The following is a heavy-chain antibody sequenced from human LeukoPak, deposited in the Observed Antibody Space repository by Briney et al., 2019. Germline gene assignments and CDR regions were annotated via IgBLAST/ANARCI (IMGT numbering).Heavy chain of an antibody. CDR3: ASQRGIQLWFNPFDY. Sequence: GGSLRLSCAASGFTVSSNYMSWVRQAPGKGLEWVSVIYSDGRTYYADSVKGRFTISRDNSKNTLYLETNSLRAEDTAVYYCASQRGIQLWFNPFDYWGQGTLVTVSS. V-gene: IGHV3-53*01. CDR2: IYSDGRT. D-gene: IGHD5-18*01. CDR1: GFTVSSNY. J-gene: IGHJ4*02.